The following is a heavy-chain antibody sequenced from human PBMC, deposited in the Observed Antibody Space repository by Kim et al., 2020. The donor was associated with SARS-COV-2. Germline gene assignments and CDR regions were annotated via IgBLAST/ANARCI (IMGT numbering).Heavy chain of an antibody. J-gene: IGHJ6*02. D-gene: IGHD1-26*01. CDR3: ARESGSHYYYYYGMDV. CDR2: IYYSGST. Sequence: SETLSLTCTVSGGSISSGGYYWSWIRQHPGKGLEWIGYIYYSGSTYYNPSLKSRVTISVDTSKNQFSLKLSSVTAADTAVYYCARESGSHYYYYYGMDVWGQGTTVTVSS. CDR1: GGSISSGGYY. V-gene: IGHV4-31*03.